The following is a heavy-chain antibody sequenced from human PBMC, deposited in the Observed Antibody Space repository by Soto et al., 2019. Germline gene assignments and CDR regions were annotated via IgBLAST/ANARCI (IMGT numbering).Heavy chain of an antibody. CDR3: ARHLEGLYCSSTSCYNDAFDI. CDR2: IYPGDSDT. D-gene: IGHD2-2*02. Sequence: GESLKISCKGSGYSFTSYWIGWVRQMPGKGLEWMGIIYPGDSDTRYSPSFQGQVTISADKSISTAYLQWSSLKASDTAMYYCARHLEGLYCSSTSCYNDAFDIWGQGTMVTVSS. CDR1: GYSFTSYW. V-gene: IGHV5-51*01. J-gene: IGHJ3*02.